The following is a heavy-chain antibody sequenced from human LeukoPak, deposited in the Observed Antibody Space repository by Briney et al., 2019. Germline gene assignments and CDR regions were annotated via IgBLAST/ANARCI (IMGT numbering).Heavy chain of an antibody. V-gene: IGHV4-30-4*01. CDR1: GGSISSGDYY. D-gene: IGHD3-10*01. Sequence: SQTLSLTCTVSGGSISSGDYYWSWIRQPPGKGLEWIGYIYYSGSTYYNPSLKSRVTISVDTSKNQFSLKLSSVTAADTAVYYCARGTRITMVRGVINYFDYWGQGTLVTVSS. J-gene: IGHJ4*02. CDR3: ARGTRITMVRGVINYFDY. CDR2: IYYSGST.